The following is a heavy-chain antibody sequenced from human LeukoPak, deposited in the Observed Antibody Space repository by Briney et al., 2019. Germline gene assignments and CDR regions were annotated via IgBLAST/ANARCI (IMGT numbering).Heavy chain of an antibody. D-gene: IGHD3-10*01. J-gene: IGHJ6*03. Sequence: PGGSLRLSCAASGFTFSSYGMHWVRQAPGKGLEWVAVISYDGSNKYYADSVKGRFTISRDNSKNTLYLQMNSLRAEDTAVYYCARDLYWLVRGVSYMDVWGKGTTVTVSS. V-gene: IGHV3-30*03. CDR1: GFTFSSYG. CDR3: ARDLYWLVRGVSYMDV. CDR2: ISYDGSNK.